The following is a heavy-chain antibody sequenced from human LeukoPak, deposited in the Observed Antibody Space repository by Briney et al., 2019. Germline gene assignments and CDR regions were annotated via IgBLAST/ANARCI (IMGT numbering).Heavy chain of an antibody. Sequence: GASVKVSCKASGYTFTSYAISWVRQAPGQGLEWMGWISADNGNTDYAQRFQGRVTMTTDTSTSTAYMELRSLRSDDTAVYYCARSFYGDSSNWFDPWGQGTLVTVSS. CDR3: ARSFYGDSSNWFDP. D-gene: IGHD4-17*01. CDR2: ISADNGNT. J-gene: IGHJ5*02. V-gene: IGHV1-18*01. CDR1: GYTFTSYA.